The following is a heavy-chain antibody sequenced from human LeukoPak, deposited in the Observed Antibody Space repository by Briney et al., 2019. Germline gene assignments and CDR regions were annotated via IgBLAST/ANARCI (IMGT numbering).Heavy chain of an antibody. J-gene: IGHJ4*02. D-gene: IGHD3-22*01. CDR2: IYYSGNT. V-gene: IGHV4-31*03. CDR1: GASISSGGYY. CDR3: ARGLRYYYDSSGQTPFDY. Sequence: SQTLSLTCTVSGASISSGGYYWGWIRHHPGKGLEWIGYIYYSGNTYYNPSLKSRVTISVDTSKNQFSLKLSSVAAADTAVYYCARGLRYYYDSSGQTPFDYWGQGTLVAVSS.